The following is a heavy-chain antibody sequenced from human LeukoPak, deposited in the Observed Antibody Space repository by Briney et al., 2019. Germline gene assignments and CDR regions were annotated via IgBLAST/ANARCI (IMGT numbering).Heavy chain of an antibody. CDR2: IKQEGSEK. D-gene: IGHD6-19*01. CDR3: ARDRGYSSGWGLDAFDI. CDR1: GFTFSSYW. J-gene: IGHJ3*02. V-gene: IGHV3-7*03. Sequence: GGSLRLSCAASGFTFSSYWMSWVRQAPQKGLEWVANIKQEGSEKYYVDSVKGRFTISRDNAKNSLYLQMNSLRGEDTAVYYCARDRGYSSGWGLDAFDIWGQGTMVTVSS.